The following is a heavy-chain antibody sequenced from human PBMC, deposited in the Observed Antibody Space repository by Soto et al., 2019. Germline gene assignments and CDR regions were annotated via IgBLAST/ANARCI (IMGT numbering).Heavy chain of an antibody. J-gene: IGHJ6*02. D-gene: IGHD3-10*01. Sequence: QVQLQESGPGLVKPSETLSLTCSVSGGSITSHYCSWFRQPPGKGLEWIGYINHSGITSYNPSLKSRVTMSVDTSKNQFSLKVNSVTAADTALYYCARQGFGQLHGLVDVWGPGTTVTVSS. CDR3: ARQGFGQLHGLVDV. CDR1: GGSITSHY. V-gene: IGHV4-59*08. CDR2: INHSGIT.